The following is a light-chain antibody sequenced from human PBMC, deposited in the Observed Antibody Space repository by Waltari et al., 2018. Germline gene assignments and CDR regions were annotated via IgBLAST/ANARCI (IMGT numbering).Light chain of an antibody. V-gene: IGKV3-20*01. CDR3: QMYVRLPAT. J-gene: IGKJ1*01. CDR2: DAS. CDR1: QTVGRS. Sequence: IVLTQTPGTLSLSQGERAPPSCRASQTVGRSLAWYQPKPGQAPRLLIYDASSSATGVPDSFSGSGSGTDFSLTISRLEPEDFAVYDCQMYVRLPATFGQVTKVEIK.